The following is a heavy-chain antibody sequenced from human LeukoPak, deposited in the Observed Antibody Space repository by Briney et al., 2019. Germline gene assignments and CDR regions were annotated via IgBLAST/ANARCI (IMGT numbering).Heavy chain of an antibody. CDR2: ISYDGSNK. Sequence: GRSLRLSCAASGFTFSSYGMHWVRQAPGKGLEWVAVISYDGSNKYYADSVKGRFTISRDNSKNTLYLQMNSLRAEDTAVYYCAKDRASWRYFDWLSHYYGMDVWGQGTTVTVSS. CDR3: AKDRASWRYFDWLSHYYGMDV. CDR1: GFTFSSYG. V-gene: IGHV3-30*18. J-gene: IGHJ6*02. D-gene: IGHD3-9*01.